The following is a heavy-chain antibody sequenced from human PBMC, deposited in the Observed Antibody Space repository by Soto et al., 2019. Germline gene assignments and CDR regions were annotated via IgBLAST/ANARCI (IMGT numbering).Heavy chain of an antibody. Sequence: WGSLRLSCASSGFTFSSYEMNWVRQAPGKGLEWVSHISNIESSIYYADSVKGRFTISRDNAKNSVYLQMNSLRAEDTAVYYCARSSGWFNWFDPWGQGTLVTVSS. J-gene: IGHJ5*02. V-gene: IGHV3-48*03. CDR2: ISNIESSI. CDR3: ARSSGWFNWFDP. D-gene: IGHD6-19*01. CDR1: GFTFSSYE.